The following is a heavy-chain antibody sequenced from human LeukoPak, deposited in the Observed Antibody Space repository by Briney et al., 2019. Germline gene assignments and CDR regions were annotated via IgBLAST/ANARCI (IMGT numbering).Heavy chain of an antibody. Sequence: TGGSLRLSCAASGFTFSSYSMNWVRQAPGKGLEWVSSISSSSSYIYYADSVKGRFTISRDNAKNSLYLQMNSLRAEDTAVYYCARERGYGSESYYFYWGQGALVTVSS. CDR1: GFTFSSYS. CDR3: ARERGYGSESYYFY. J-gene: IGHJ4*02. CDR2: ISSSSSYI. V-gene: IGHV3-21*01. D-gene: IGHD3-10*01.